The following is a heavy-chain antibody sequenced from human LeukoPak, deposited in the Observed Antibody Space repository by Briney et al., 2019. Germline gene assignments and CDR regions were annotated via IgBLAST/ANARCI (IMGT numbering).Heavy chain of an antibody. CDR3: ATARPWGYGDNWFDP. Sequence: EASVKVSCKVSGYTFTDYYMHWVQQAPGKGLEWMGLVDPEDGETIYAEKFQGRVTITADTSTDTAYMELSSLRSEDTAMYYCATARPWGYGDNWFDPWGQGTLVTVSS. D-gene: IGHD5-18*01. CDR2: VDPEDGET. V-gene: IGHV1-69-2*01. CDR1: GYTFTDYY. J-gene: IGHJ5*02.